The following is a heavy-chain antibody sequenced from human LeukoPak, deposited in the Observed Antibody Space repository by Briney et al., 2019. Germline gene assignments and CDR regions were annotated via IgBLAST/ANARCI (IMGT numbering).Heavy chain of an antibody. Sequence: GGSLRLSCAASGFTFSSYWMHWVGQAPGKGLVWVSRINSDGSSTSYADSVKGRFTISRDNAKNTLYLQMNSLRAEDTAVYYCARASPSGWSCDYWGQGTLVTASS. CDR2: INSDGSST. CDR3: ARASPSGWSCDY. D-gene: IGHD6-19*01. CDR1: GFTFSSYW. J-gene: IGHJ4*02. V-gene: IGHV3-74*01.